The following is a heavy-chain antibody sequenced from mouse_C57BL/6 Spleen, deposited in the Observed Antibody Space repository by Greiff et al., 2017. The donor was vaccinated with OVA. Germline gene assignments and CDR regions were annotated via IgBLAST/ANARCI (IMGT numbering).Heavy chain of an antibody. D-gene: IGHD2-5*01. V-gene: IGHV5-9*01. J-gene: IGHJ2*01. Sequence: EVQRVESGGGLVKPGGSLKLSCAASGFTFSSYTMSWVRQTPEKRLEWVATISGGGGNTYYPDSVKGRFTISRDNAKNTLYLQMSSLRSEDTALYYCARSLYSNFCFDYWGQGTTLTVSS. CDR1: GFTFSSYT. CDR2: ISGGGGNT. CDR3: ARSLYSNFCFDY.